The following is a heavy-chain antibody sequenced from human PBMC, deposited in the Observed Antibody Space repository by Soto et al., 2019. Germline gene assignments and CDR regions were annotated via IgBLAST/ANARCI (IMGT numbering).Heavy chain of an antibody. Sequence: QVHLVQSGAEVKKPGSSVKVSCKAPGGTFSNHAINWVRQAPGQGLEWMGRIIPIFTTTNYAPKFQGRVTITANESTSTDYLELSSLKHNHTAVYYCAREGAAHGTFRENGFDIWGQGTLVTVSS. J-gene: IGHJ3*02. V-gene: IGHV1-69*12. CDR3: AREGAAHGTFRENGFDI. CDR2: IIPIFTTT. CDR1: GGTFSNHA. D-gene: IGHD6-13*01.